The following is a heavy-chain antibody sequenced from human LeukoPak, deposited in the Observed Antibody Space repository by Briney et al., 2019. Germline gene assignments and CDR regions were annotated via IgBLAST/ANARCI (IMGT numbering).Heavy chain of an antibody. CDR1: GDSVSSNSAA. CDR3: ARVYCSGGSCYEDL. CDR2: TYYRSKWYN. J-gene: IGHJ5*02. Sequence: SQTLSLTCAISGDSVSSNSAAWNWIRQSPSRGLEWLGRTYYRSKWYNDYAVSVKSRITINPDTSKNQFSLQLSSVTAADTAVYYCARVYCSGGSCYEDLWGQGTLVTVSS. V-gene: IGHV6-1*01. D-gene: IGHD2-15*01.